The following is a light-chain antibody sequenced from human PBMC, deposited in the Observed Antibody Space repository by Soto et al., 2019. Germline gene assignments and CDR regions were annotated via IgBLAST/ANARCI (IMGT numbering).Light chain of an antibody. J-gene: IGLJ1*01. CDR1: SSSIGSNT. CDR2: RND. V-gene: IGLV1-44*01. CDR3: SSYAGSYRV. Sequence: QSVLTQPPSASGTPGQRVSISYSGSSSSIGSNTVNWDQQFPGTAPKLLIYRNDQRPSGVPDRFSGSKSDTSASLAISGLQSQDEADYYCSSYAGSYRVFGTGTKLTVL.